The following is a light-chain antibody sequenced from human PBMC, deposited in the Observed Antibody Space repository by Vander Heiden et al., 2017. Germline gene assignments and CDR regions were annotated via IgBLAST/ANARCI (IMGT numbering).Light chain of an antibody. CDR2: NND. CDR1: SSNNGSNA. CDR3: AAWDDSRTGLV. V-gene: IGLV1-44*01. Sequence: QSVLPPPPSTSGTPGQRVTISCSGSSSNNGSNAVNWYQQLPGAAPRLLIYNNDQRPSGVPDRFSGSKSGTSASLSVSGLRSEDEADYYCAAWDDSRTGLVCGGGTKLTVL. J-gene: IGLJ2*01.